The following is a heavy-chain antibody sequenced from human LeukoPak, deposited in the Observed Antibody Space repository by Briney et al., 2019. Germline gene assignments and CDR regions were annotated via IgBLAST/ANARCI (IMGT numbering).Heavy chain of an antibody. CDR1: GGSISSSSYY. J-gene: IGHJ4*02. CDR3: AREFVVVISYDY. Sequence: SEPLSLTCTVSGGSISSSSYYWGWIRQPPGQGLEWIGSIYYSGSTYYNPSLKSRVTISVDTSKNQFSLKLSSVTAADTAVYYCAREFVVVISYDYWGQGTLVTVSS. V-gene: IGHV4-39*07. CDR2: IYYSGST. D-gene: IGHD3-22*01.